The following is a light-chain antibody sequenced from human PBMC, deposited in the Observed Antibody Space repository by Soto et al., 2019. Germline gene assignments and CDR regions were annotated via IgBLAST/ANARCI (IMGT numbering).Light chain of an antibody. CDR3: QQRSSWPLT. CDR1: QSVSTF. CDR2: DAS. V-gene: IGKV3-11*01. Sequence: EIVLTQSPGTLSLSPGERATLSCRASQSVSTFLAWYQQKPGQAPRLLIYDASKRATGIPARFSGSGSGTDLTLTISSLEPEDFAVYYCQQRSSWPLTFGGGTKVDIK. J-gene: IGKJ4*01.